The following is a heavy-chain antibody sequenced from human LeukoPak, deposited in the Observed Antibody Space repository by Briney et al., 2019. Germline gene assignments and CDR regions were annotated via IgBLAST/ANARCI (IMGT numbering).Heavy chain of an antibody. J-gene: IGHJ4*02. CDR1: GGSISSYY. CDR3: AKSGLNRFDH. V-gene: IGHV3-23*01. CDR2: FSGSGGST. Sequence: ETLSLTCTVSGGSISSYYWSWVRQAPGKGLEWVSSFSGSGGSTYYADSVKGRFTMSRDNSKNTLYLQMNSLRAEDTAVYYCAKSGLNRFDHWGQGTLVTVSS. D-gene: IGHD2-15*01.